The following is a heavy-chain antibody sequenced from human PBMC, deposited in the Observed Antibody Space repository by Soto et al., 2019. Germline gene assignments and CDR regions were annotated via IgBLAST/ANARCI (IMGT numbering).Heavy chain of an antibody. J-gene: IGHJ4*02. CDR1: GFTFSSYG. D-gene: IGHD3-22*01. CDR3: ARGLLYYYDSSGFPSDY. Sequence: GGSLRLSCAASGFTFSSYGMHWVRQAPGKGLEWVAVIWYDGSNKYYADSVKGRFTISRDNSKNTLYLQMNSLRAEDTAVYYCARGLLYYYDSSGFPSDYWGQGTLVTVSS. V-gene: IGHV3-33*01. CDR2: IWYDGSNK.